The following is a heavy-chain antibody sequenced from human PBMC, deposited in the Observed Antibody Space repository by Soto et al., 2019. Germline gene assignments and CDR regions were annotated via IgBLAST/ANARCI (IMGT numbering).Heavy chain of an antibody. Sequence: VQLVQSGAEAQQPGASVKVSCKTSGYTFTTSAMHWVRQAPGQRLEWMGYINAGNGYTKSSQKFQGRVTITRDTSWSSVYIEVSSLKFDDTADYCGSGASCNCDCYLTGYCGRGGLVTVSS. CDR1: GYTFTTSA. CDR3: SGASCNCDCYLTGY. D-gene: IGHD2-21*02. V-gene: IGHV1-3*01. J-gene: IGHJ1*01. CDR2: INAGNGYT.